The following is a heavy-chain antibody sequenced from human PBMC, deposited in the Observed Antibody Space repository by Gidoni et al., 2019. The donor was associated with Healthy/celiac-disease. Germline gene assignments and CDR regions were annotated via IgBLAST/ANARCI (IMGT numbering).Heavy chain of an antibody. CDR2: IIPIFGTA. CDR1: AGTFSTYA. CDR3: ASEGKATIFRSPFSARFLEYGMDV. J-gene: IGHJ6*02. D-gene: IGHD3-3*01. V-gene: IGHV1-69*01. Sequence: QVQLVQSGAEVKTPGSSVKVSCKASAGTFSTYALRWVRQAPGQGLEWMGGIIPIFGTANYAQKFQGRVTITADESTSTAYMELSSLRSEDTAVYYCASEGKATIFRSPFSARFLEYGMDVWGQGTTVTVSS.